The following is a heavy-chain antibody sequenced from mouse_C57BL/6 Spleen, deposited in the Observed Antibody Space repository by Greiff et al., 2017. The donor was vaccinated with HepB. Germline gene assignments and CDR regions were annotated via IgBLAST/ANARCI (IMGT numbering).Heavy chain of an antibody. Sequence: QVQLQQSGPELVKPGASVKISCKASGYAFSSSWMNWVKQRPGKGLEWIGRIYPGDGDTNYNGKFKGKATLTADKSSSTAYMQLSSLTSDDSAVYFCARSRDDYDYAMDYWGQGTSVTVSS. V-gene: IGHV1-82*01. D-gene: IGHD2-4*01. J-gene: IGHJ4*01. CDR2: IYPGDGDT. CDR1: GYAFSSSW. CDR3: ARSRDDYDYAMDY.